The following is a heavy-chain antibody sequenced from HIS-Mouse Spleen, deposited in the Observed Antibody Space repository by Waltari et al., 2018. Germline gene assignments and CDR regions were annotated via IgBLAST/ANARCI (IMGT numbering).Heavy chain of an antibody. CDR3: AQNYYGSGSYYY. CDR1: GFTFSSYA. J-gene: IGHJ4*02. CDR2: IRGRGGSK. Sequence: EVQLLESGGGLVQPGGSLRLSCAASGFTFSSYAMSWVRQAPGRGLGWVSAIRGRGGSKYSADSVKGRFTISRDNSKNTLYLQMNSLRAEDTAVYYCAQNYYGSGSYYYWGQGTLVTVSS. V-gene: IGHV3-23*01. D-gene: IGHD3-10*01.